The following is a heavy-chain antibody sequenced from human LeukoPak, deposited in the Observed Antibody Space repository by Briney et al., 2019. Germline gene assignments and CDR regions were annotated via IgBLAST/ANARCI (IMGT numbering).Heavy chain of an antibody. CDR2: ISAYNGKT. V-gene: IGHV1-18*01. J-gene: IGHJ5*02. CDR1: GYTFTSYG. Sequence: ASVKVSCKASGYTFTSYGLTWVRQAPGQGLEWMGWISAYNGKTNYAQKLQGRVTMTTDKSTSTAYMELSSLRSEDTAVYYCAREDGGYSRNRFDPWGQGTLVTVSS. CDR3: AREDGGYSRNRFDP. D-gene: IGHD5-18*01.